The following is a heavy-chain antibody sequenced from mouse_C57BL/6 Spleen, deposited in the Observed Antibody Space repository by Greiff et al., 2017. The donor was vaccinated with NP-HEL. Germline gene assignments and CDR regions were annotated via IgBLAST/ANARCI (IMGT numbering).Heavy chain of an antibody. V-gene: IGHV1-80*01. J-gene: IGHJ3*01. Sequence: QVQLQQSGAELVKPGASVKISCKASGYAFSSYWMNWVKQRPGKGLEWIGQIYTGDGDTNYNGKFKGKATLTADKSSSTAYMQLSSLTSEDSAVYFCARKPSSGWFAYWGQGTLVTVSA. CDR1: GYAFSSYW. CDR3: ARKPSSGWFAY. CDR2: IYTGDGDT. D-gene: IGHD3-2*02.